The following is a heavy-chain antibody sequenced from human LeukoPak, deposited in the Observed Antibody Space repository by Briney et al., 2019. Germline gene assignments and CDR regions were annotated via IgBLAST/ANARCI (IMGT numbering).Heavy chain of an antibody. CDR2: INPNSGGT. J-gene: IGHJ5*02. CDR1: GYTFTGYY. CDR3: ARSGGIYCSSTSCYNNWFDP. D-gene: IGHD2-2*02. Sequence: GASVKVSCKASGYTFTGYYMHWVRQAPGQGLEWMGWINPNSGGTNYAQKFQGRVTMTRDTSISTAYMELSRLRSDDTAVYYCARSGGIYCSSTSCYNNWFDPWGQGTLVTVSS. V-gene: IGHV1-2*02.